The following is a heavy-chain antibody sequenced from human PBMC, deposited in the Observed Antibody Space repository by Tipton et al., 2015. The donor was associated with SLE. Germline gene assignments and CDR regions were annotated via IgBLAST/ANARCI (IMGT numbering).Heavy chain of an antibody. CDR3: ARVNYNNCDV. CDR2: VYNKGGT. D-gene: IGHD1-1*01. J-gene: IGHJ6*02. V-gene: IGHV4-4*07. CDR1: GGSITSYH. Sequence: TLSLTCSVSGGSITSYHWSWIRQPAGKGLEWIGHVYNKGGTDYNPSLKSRVTMSVDTSKNQFSLKLSYVTAADTAVYYCARVNYNNCDVWGQGTTVTVSS.